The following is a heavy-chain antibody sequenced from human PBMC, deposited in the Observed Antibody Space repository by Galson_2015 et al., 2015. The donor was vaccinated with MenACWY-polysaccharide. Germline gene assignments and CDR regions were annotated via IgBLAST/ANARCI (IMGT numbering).Heavy chain of an antibody. CDR2: ISGSGDTT. V-gene: IGHV3-23*01. CDR3: MKGSLGAFGDRSEGH. Sequence: SLRLSCAASGFTFTRYAMTWVRQAPGKGLEWVSGISGSGDTTYYADSVKGRFTISKDTSKTTLYLQMNSLRVEDTAVYYCMKGSLGAFGDRSEGHWGQGTVDTGSS. D-gene: IGHD3-3*01. J-gene: IGHJ4*02. CDR1: GFTFTRYA.